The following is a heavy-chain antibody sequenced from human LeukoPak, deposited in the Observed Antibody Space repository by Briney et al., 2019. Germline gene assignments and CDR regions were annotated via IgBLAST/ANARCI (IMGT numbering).Heavy chain of an antibody. CDR1: GGSISSYY. V-gene: IGHV4-59*01. D-gene: IGHD1-1*01. CDR3: AAGQKGTTVSWWD. Sequence: PSETLSLTCTVSGGSISSYYWSWLRQPPGKGREWIVYIYYSVSTNHTPSLKSRVTISVHTSKNPFSLKLSSVTAADTAVYYCAAGQKGTTVSWWDWGQGTLVTVSS. CDR2: IYYSVST. J-gene: IGHJ4*02.